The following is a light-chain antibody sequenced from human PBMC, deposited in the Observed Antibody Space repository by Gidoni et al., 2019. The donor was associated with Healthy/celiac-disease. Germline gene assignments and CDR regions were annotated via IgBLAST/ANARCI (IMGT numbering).Light chain of an antibody. CDR3: QQYNSYSLYT. CDR2: KAS. Sequence: DIQMTNSPSTLSASVGNRVTITCRASQSISSWLAWYQHKSGKAPKLLIYKASSLESGVPSRFSGSGSGTEFTLTISILQPDDFATYYCQQYNSYSLYTFGQGTKLEIK. CDR1: QSISSW. J-gene: IGKJ2*01. V-gene: IGKV1-5*03.